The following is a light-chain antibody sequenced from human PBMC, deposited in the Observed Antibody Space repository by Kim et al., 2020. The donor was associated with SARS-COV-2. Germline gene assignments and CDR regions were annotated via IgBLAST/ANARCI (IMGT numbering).Light chain of an antibody. CDR1: QTVSSSF. J-gene: IGKJ5*01. CDR2: GAS. V-gene: IGKV3-20*01. Sequence: EIVLTQSPGTLSLSPGERVTLSCRASQTVSSSFLAWYQQKPGQAPRLLIYGASGRATGIPDRFSGSGSGTDFTLTISRLEPEDFAVYYCQHYGTSPITFGQGTRLEIK. CDR3: QHYGTSPIT.